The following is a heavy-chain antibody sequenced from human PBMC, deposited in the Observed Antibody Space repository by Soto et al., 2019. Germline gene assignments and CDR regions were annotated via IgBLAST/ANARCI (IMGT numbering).Heavy chain of an antibody. CDR2: ISYDGSHK. Sequence: QVHLVESGGGVVQPGRSLRLSCAASGFTFSSYGMHWVRQAPGKGLEWVATISYDGSHKFYADSLEGRFTISRDNSKNAVYLQLHSLRAEDTAVYYCAEYHRGEAFDPWGQGALVTVSP. CDR3: AEYHRGEAFDP. CDR1: GFTFSSYG. V-gene: IGHV3-30*18. J-gene: IGHJ5*02. D-gene: IGHD2-21*01.